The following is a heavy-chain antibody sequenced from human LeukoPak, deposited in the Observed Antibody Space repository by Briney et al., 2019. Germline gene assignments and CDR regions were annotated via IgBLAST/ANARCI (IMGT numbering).Heavy chain of an antibody. CDR1: GGTFISYA. J-gene: IGHJ5*02. CDR3: ASTGYDFWSGPVRLRNWFDP. CDR2: IIPIFGTA. D-gene: IGHD3-3*01. V-gene: IGHV1-69*13. Sequence: ASVKVSCKASGGTFISYAFSWVRQAPGQGLEWMGGIIPIFGTANYAQKFQGRVTITADESTSTAYMEVSSLRSEDTAVYYCASTGYDFWSGPVRLRNWFDPWGQGTLVTVSS.